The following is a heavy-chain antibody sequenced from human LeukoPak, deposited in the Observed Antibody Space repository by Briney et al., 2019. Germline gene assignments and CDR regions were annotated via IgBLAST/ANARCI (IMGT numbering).Heavy chain of an antibody. J-gene: IGHJ4*02. D-gene: IGHD3-16*02. CDR3: ARVQARLRLGELSLSY. CDR2: INPSGGST. CDR1: GYTFTSYY. Sequence: GASVKVSCKASGYTFTSYYMHWVRQAPGQGLEWMGIINPSGGSTSYARKFQGRVTMTRDTSTSTVYMELSSLRSEDTAVYYCARVQARLRLGELSLSYWGQGTLVTVSS. V-gene: IGHV1-46*01.